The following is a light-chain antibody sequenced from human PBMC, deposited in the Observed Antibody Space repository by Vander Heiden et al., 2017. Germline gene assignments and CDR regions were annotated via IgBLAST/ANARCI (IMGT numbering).Light chain of an antibody. CDR3: QQYYSAPLT. CDR2: SAS. J-gene: IGKJ4*01. Sequence: DIVMTPSPDFLAVSLGERATFNCKSSHNLLSSSNNKNFLAWFQQKPGQPPKVLIYSASTRKAGAPDRFIGSGSGTDFTLTINTLQAEDVAVYYCQQYYSAPLTFGGGTKVEIK. CDR1: HNLLSSSNNKNF. V-gene: IGKV4-1*01.